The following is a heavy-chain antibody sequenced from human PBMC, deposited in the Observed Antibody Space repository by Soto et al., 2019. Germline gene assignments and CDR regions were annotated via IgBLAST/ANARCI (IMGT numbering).Heavy chain of an antibody. CDR2: ISHLEST. V-gene: IGHV4-30-2*06. J-gene: IGHJ6*02. Sequence: SETLSLTCTVSGASISYGGFSWSWIRQSPGKGLEWIGYISHLESTYFHPSFKSRLTMSIDTSKNQISLRLSSVTAADTAVYYCSSSFEASPGYYYYGTDVWGQGTTVTVSS. CDR3: SSSFEASPGYYYYGTDV. CDR1: GASISYGGFS. D-gene: IGHD5-12*01.